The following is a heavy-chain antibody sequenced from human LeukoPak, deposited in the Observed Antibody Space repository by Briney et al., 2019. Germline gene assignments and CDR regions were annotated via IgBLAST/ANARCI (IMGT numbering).Heavy chain of an antibody. CDR1: GGSFRGYY. CDR2: INHSGST. CDR3: ARGVPREKKRYSSSFPTTYYYMDV. D-gene: IGHD6-6*01. Sequence: PSETLSLTCAVYGGSFRGYYWSWIRQPPGKGLEWIGEINHSGSTNYNPSLKSRVTISVDTSKNQFSLKLSSVTAADTAVYYCARGVPREKKRYSSSFPTTYYYMDVWGKGTTVTVSS. V-gene: IGHV4-34*01. J-gene: IGHJ6*03.